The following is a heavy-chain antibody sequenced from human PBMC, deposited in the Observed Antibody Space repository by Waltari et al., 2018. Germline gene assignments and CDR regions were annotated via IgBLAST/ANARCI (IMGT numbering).Heavy chain of an antibody. V-gene: IGHV1-69*12. Sequence: QDQLVQLGVEVKKPGSSVKFSCKPSGGTFSSYAISWSRQAPGQGLGWMGGVIPVFGQPKYGQKFQGRLTIIADGPTSTVYMELSSLRSEDTAVYYCARGDDFWSGSFFDFWGQGTLVTVSS. CDR3: ARGDDFWSGSFFDF. CDR1: GGTFSSYA. J-gene: IGHJ4*02. CDR2: VIPVFGQP. D-gene: IGHD3-3*01.